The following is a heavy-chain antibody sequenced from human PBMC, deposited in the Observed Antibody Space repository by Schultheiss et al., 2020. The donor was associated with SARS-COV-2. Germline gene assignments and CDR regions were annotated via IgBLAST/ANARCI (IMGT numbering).Heavy chain of an antibody. J-gene: IGHJ5*02. CDR1: GYTFTSYA. D-gene: IGHD4-17*01. CDR2: INPNSGGT. CDR3: ARVPLHNPGDYVYNWFDP. Sequence: ASVKVSCKASGYTFTSYAMNWVRQAPGQGLEWMGWINPNSGGTNYAQKFQGRVTMTRDTSISTAYMELRSLRSDDTAVYYCARVPLHNPGDYVYNWFDPWGQGTLVTVSS. V-gene: IGHV1-2*02.